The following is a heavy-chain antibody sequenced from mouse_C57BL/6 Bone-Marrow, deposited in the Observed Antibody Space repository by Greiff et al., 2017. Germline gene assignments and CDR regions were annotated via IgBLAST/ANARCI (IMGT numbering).Heavy chain of an antibody. CDR1: GYTFTEYT. CDR2: FYPGSGSI. V-gene: IGHV1-62-2*01. J-gene: IGHJ4*01. Sequence: VQLQQSGAELVKPGASVKLSCKASGYTFTEYTIHWVKQRSGHGLEWIGWFYPGSGSIKYNETFKDKATLTAAKSSSTAYMELSSLTSEDSAVYFCARHDVPFDYGNRLDYDMDYWGQGTSVTVSS. D-gene: IGHD2-1*01. CDR3: ARHDVPFDYGNRLDYDMDY.